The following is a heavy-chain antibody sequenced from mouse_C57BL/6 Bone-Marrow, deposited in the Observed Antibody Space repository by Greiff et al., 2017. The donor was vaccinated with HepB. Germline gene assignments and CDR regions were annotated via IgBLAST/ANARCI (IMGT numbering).Heavy chain of an antibody. V-gene: IGHV5-2*01. Sequence: EVKLVESGGGLVQPGESLKLSCESNEYEFPSHDMSWVRKTPEKRLELVAAINSDGGSTYYPDTMERRFIISRDKTKKTLYLQMSSLRSEDTALFYCARYSNLYAMDYWGQGTSVTVSS. D-gene: IGHD2-5*01. CDR3: ARYSNLYAMDY. J-gene: IGHJ4*01. CDR2: INSDGGST. CDR1: EYEFPSHD.